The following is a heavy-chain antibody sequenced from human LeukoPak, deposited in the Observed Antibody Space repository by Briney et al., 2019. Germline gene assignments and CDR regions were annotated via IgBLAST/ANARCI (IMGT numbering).Heavy chain of an antibody. Sequence: SETLSLTCAVSGGSIRNSSFYWGWIRQPPGKGLEWIASIYNSGTTYYNPSIKSRVTISVDTSKNQFSLKLSSVTAADTAVYYCARGPRGRLVVVITTGWFDPWGQGTLVTVSS. V-gene: IGHV4-39*07. CDR2: IYNSGTT. CDR3: ARGPRGRLVVVITTGWFDP. CDR1: GGSIRNSSFY. D-gene: IGHD3-22*01. J-gene: IGHJ5*02.